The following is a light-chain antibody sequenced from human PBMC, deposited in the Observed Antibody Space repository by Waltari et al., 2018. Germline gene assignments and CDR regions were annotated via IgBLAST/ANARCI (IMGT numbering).Light chain of an antibody. CDR1: QSLLQSNGHNY. CDR2: LGS. CDR3: MQALQTPV. J-gene: IGKJ2*01. Sequence: DIVMTQSPLSLPVTPGGPASIPCRSSQSLLQSNGHNYLEWYLQRPGQSPRVLIFLGSRRVSGVPDRFSGSGSGTDFTLKISRVEAEDVGVYYCMQALQTPVFGQGTKLEIK. V-gene: IGKV2-28*01.